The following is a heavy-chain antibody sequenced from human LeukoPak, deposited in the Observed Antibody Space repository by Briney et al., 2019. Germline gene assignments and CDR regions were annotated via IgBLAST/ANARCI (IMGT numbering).Heavy chain of an antibody. V-gene: IGHV3-23*01. CDR3: AKHRPAVAGIFDY. CDR2: ISGSGGST. CDR1: GFIFSTYN. J-gene: IGHJ4*02. D-gene: IGHD6-19*01. Sequence: GGSLRLSCAASGFIFSTYNIDWVRQAPGKGLEWVSAISGSGGSTYYADSVKGRFTISRDNSKNTLYLQMNSLRAEDTAVYYCAKHRPAVAGIFDYWGQGTLVTVSS.